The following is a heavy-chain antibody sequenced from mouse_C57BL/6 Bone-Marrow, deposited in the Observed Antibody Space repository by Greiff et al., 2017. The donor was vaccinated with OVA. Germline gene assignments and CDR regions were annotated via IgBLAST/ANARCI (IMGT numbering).Heavy chain of an antibody. CDR3: VRHDGSSLFAY. J-gene: IGHJ3*01. CDR2: IRSKSNNYAT. D-gene: IGHD1-1*01. V-gene: IGHV10-1*01. Sequence: DVMLVESGGGLVQPKGSLKLSCAASGFSFTTYAMNWVRQAPGKGLEWVARIRSKSNNYATYYADSVKDRFTISRDDSESMLYLRMNNLDTEDTAMYYCVRHDGSSLFAYWGQGTLVTVSA. CDR1: GFSFTTYA.